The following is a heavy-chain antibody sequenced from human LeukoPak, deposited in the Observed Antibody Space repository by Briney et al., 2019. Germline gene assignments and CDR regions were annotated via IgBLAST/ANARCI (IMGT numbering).Heavy chain of an antibody. V-gene: IGHV3-11*04. D-gene: IGHD2-15*01. J-gene: IGHJ4*02. Sequence: GGSLRLSCAASGFTFSDYYMSWIRQAPGKGLEWVSYISSSGSTIYYADSVKGRFTISRDNAKNSLYLQMNSLRAEDTAVYYCAKDVGRYCSGGSCYYFDYWGQGTLVTVSS. CDR2: ISSSGSTI. CDR1: GFTFSDYY. CDR3: AKDVGRYCSGGSCYYFDY.